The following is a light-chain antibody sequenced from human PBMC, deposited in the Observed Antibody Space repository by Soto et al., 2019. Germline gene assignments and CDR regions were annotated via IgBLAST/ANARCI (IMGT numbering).Light chain of an antibody. CDR3: QHYYTSYTT. J-gene: IGKJ1*01. Sequence: LQITQSPSSLSASVVDRVPIACLGSHSIVTYINWYLQKPGKAPKLLIYAASNLQSGVPSRFSGSGSGTDFTLTISRLEPEDFAVYYYQHYYTSYTTFGQGTKVDIK. CDR2: AAS. V-gene: IGKV1-39*01. CDR1: HSIVTY.